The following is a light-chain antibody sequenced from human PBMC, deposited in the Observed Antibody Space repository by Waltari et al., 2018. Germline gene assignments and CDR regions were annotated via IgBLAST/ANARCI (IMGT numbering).Light chain of an antibody. CDR3: YSTDSSGDHRV. V-gene: IGLV3-10*01. CDR1: ALPKKY. Sequence: SFELTQPPSVSVSPGQTARITCSGDALPKKYAYWYQQKSGQAPLLGIYDDSTRPSGIPERFSGSNSGTMATLTISGAQVEDEADYYCYSTDSSGDHRVFGGGTKLTVL. CDR2: DDS. J-gene: IGLJ3*02.